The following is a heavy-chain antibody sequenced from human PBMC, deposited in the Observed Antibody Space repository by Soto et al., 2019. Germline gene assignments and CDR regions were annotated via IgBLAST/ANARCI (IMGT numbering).Heavy chain of an antibody. CDR1: GFTFSSYA. V-gene: IGHV3-23*01. CDR2: ISGSGGST. CDR3: ARGGTYYYDSSGYWLHY. J-gene: IGHJ4*02. Sequence: HPGGSLRLSCAASGFTFSSYAVSWVRQAPGKGLEWVSAISGSGGSTSYADSVKGRFTISRDNSKNTLYLEMNSLRAEDTAVYYCARGGTYYYDSSGYWLHYWGQGTPVTVSS. D-gene: IGHD3-22*01.